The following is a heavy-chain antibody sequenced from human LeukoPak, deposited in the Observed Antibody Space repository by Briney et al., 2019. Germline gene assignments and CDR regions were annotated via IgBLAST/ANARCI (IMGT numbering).Heavy chain of an antibody. J-gene: IGHJ4*02. CDR2: ISSSRSYI. CDR3: ARDLRISYDSSGYYVAGDY. D-gene: IGHD3-22*01. CDR1: GFTFSSYT. Sequence: GGSLRLSCAASGFTFSSYTMNWVRQAPGKGLEWVSSISSSRSYIYYADSVKGRFTISRDNAKNSLYLQMNSLRAEDTAVYYCARDLRISYDSSGYYVAGDYWGQGTLVTVSS. V-gene: IGHV3-21*01.